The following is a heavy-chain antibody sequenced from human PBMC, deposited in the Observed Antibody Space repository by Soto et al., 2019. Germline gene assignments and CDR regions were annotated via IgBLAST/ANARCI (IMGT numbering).Heavy chain of an antibody. Sequence: PSETLSLTCTVSGGSISSYYWIWIRQPAGKGLEWIGRIYTSGSTNYNPSLKSRVTMSVDTSKNQFSLKLSSVTAADTAVYYCAREYGGSYYGPYYFDYWGQGTLVTVSS. CDR3: AREYGGSYYGPYYFDY. D-gene: IGHD1-26*01. CDR2: IYTSGST. J-gene: IGHJ4*02. V-gene: IGHV4-4*07. CDR1: GGSISSYY.